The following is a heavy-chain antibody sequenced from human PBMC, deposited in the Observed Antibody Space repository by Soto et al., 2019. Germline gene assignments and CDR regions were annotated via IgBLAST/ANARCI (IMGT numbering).Heavy chain of an antibody. CDR1: GGTFSSYA. Sequence: ASVKVSCKASGGTFSSYAISWVRQAPGQGLEWMGGIIPIFGTANYAQKFQGRVTITADKSTSTAYMELSSLRSEDTAVYYCARDTPLWHRNYYYYYGMDVWGQGTTVTVSS. CDR2: IIPIFGTA. CDR3: ARDTPLWHRNYYYYYGMDV. J-gene: IGHJ6*02. D-gene: IGHD3-10*01. V-gene: IGHV1-69*06.